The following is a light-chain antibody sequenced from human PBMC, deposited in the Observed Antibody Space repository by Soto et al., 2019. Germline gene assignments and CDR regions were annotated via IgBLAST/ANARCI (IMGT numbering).Light chain of an antibody. Sequence: LTQAPGSLSLSPGDIATLSCLASESIGDYLAWYQQRPGQAPRLLIYAASRRASGTPHRFSGSGSERAFTLAISGLEPADFGVYYCQQYVTSPSITFGQGTRLEIK. CDR1: ESIGDY. CDR2: AAS. CDR3: QQYVTSPSIT. V-gene: IGKV3-20*01. J-gene: IGKJ5*01.